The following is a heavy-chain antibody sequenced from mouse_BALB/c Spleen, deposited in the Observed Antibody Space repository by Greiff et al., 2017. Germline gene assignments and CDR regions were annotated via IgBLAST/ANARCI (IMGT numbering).Heavy chain of an antibody. Sequence: QVQLQQSGAELVRPGASVTLSCKASGYTFTDYEMHWVKQTPVHGLEWIGAIDPETGGTAYNQKFKGKATLTADKSSSTAYMELRSLTSEDSAVYYCTRSSGNPFAYWGQGTLVTVSA. CDR2: IDPETGGT. CDR1: GYTFTDYE. V-gene: IGHV1-15*01. J-gene: IGHJ3*01. CDR3: TRSSGNPFAY. D-gene: IGHD1-3*01.